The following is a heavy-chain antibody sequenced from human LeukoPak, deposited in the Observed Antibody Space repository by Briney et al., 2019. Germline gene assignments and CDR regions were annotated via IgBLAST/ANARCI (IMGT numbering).Heavy chain of an antibody. CDR3: ARGHDYGDYLDY. CDR2: IYYSGST. CDR1: GGSISGTPYY. D-gene: IGHD4-17*01. V-gene: IGHV4-39*07. Sequence: PSETLSLTCTVSGGSISGTPYYWAWIRQPPGKGLEWIGSIYYSGSTHYNPSLKSRVTISVDTSKNQFSLKLSSVTAADTAVYYCARGHDYGDYLDYWGQGTLVTVSS. J-gene: IGHJ4*02.